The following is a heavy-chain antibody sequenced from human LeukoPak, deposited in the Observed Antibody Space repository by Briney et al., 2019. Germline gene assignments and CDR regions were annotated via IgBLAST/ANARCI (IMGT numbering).Heavy chain of an antibody. D-gene: IGHD2-2*01. Sequence: GGSLRLSCSASGFTFSSYAMDWVRQAPGKGLEYVSAISSNGGTTYYADSVKGRFTISRDNSKNTMYLQMSNLRTEDTAVYHCVKSPPPWADTSSYQMDYWGQGTLVTVSS. J-gene: IGHJ4*02. CDR1: GFTFSSYA. V-gene: IGHV3-64D*06. CDR3: VKSPPPWADTSSYQMDY. CDR2: ISSNGGTT.